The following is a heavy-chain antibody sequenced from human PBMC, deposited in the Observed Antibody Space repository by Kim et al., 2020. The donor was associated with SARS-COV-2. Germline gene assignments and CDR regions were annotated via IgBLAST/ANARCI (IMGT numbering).Heavy chain of an antibody. J-gene: IGHJ4*02. Sequence: YTHYAESVKGRFTISRDNAKNLVFLQMNSRRVEDTAIYYCANDPAPPGYWGQGILVSVSS. V-gene: IGHV3-11*03. D-gene: IGHD1-1*01. CDR2: YT. CDR3: ANDPAPPGY.